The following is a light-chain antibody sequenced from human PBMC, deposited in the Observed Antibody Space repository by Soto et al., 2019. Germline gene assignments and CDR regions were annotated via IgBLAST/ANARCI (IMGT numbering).Light chain of an antibody. V-gene: IGKV1-5*01. Sequence: DIQMTQSPSTLPASVEDTVTITCRASQTISNRLAWYQQKPGKAPKLLVYDASSLVGGAPSRFSGSGSGTEFTLTISSLQPDDVATYYCQQYSFYSTFGQGTTVE. CDR1: QTISNR. CDR2: DAS. CDR3: QQYSFYST. J-gene: IGKJ1*01.